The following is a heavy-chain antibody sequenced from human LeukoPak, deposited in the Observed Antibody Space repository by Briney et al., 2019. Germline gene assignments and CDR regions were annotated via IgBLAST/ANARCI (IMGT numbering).Heavy chain of an antibody. D-gene: IGHD3-22*01. CDR2: IKSKTDGGTT. CDR3: TTVVTMISPLYYFDY. J-gene: IGHJ4*02. CDR1: GFTFSNAW. Sequence: GGSLRLSCAASGFTFSNAWMSWVRQAPGKGLEWVGRIKSKTDGGTTDYAAPVKGRFTISRDDSKNTLYLQMNSLKTEDTAVYYCTTVVTMISPLYYFDYWGQGTLVTVSS. V-gene: IGHV3-15*01.